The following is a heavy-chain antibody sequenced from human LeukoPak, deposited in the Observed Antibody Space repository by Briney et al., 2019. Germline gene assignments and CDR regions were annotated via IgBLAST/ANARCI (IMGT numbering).Heavy chain of an antibody. V-gene: IGHV3-23*01. J-gene: IGHJ4*02. CDR3: AKDMARSRLTSCDY. CDR2: ISGDGRST. CDR1: GFNFASYA. D-gene: IGHD2-2*01. Sequence: GGSLRLSCTASGFNFASYAMKWVRQAPGKGLESVSAISGDGRSTYYAGSVKGRFTISRDNSKYTLSLQMSSLRADDTAMYYCAKDMARSRLTSCDYWGQGILVTVSS.